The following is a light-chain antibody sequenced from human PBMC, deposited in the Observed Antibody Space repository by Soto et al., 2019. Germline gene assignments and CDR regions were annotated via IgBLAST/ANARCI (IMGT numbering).Light chain of an antibody. CDR2: AAS. V-gene: IGKV1-39*01. CDR1: QSISSY. CDR3: HQSFSTPRT. Sequence: DIQLTQSPSSLSASVGDRVTLTCLASQSISSYLNWYQQKPGKAPKLLIYAASNLQSGVPSRFSGSGSGTDFTLTISSLQTDDFATYYCHQSFSTPRTFGQGTKVDIK. J-gene: IGKJ1*01.